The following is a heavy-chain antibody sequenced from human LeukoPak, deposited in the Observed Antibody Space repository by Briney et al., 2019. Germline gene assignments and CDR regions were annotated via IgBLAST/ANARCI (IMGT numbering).Heavy chain of an antibody. J-gene: IGHJ6*02. V-gene: IGHV1-69*13. CDR2: IIPIFGTA. CDR3: ALPSTSYYYYGMDV. D-gene: IGHD5/OR15-5a*01. Sequence: RASVKVSCKASGGTFSSYAISWVRQAPGQGLEWMGGIIPIFGTANYTQKFQGRVTITADESTSTAYMELSSLRSEDTAVYYCALPSTSYYYYGMDVWGQGTTVTVSS. CDR1: GGTFSSYA.